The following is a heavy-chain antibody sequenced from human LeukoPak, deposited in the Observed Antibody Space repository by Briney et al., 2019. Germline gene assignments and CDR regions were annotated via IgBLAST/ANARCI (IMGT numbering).Heavy chain of an antibody. D-gene: IGHD3-10*01. CDR3: ARGANGSGSHLSFFGY. CDR1: GYTFTGYH. Sequence: GASVKVSCKASGYTFTGYHIHWVRQAPGQGLEWMGWINPNSGGTNYAQKFQGRVTMTRDTSISTAYMELSRLRSDDTAVYYCARGANGSGSHLSFFGYWGQGTLVTVSS. V-gene: IGHV1-2*02. J-gene: IGHJ4*02. CDR2: INPNSGGT.